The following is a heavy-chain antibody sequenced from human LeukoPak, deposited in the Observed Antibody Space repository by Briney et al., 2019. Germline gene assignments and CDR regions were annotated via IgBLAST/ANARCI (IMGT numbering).Heavy chain of an antibody. J-gene: IGHJ4*02. CDR1: GASISSYY. CDR3: ARENPSGYYNRPIDY. CDR2: IYYSGSI. D-gene: IGHD3-22*01. Sequence: SETLSLSCTVSGASISSYYWSWIRQPPGKGLEWIGDIYYSGSIKYNPSLKSRVTMSVDTSKNQFSLKLSSVTAADTAIYYCARENPSGYYNRPIDYWGQGTLVTVSS. V-gene: IGHV4-59*01.